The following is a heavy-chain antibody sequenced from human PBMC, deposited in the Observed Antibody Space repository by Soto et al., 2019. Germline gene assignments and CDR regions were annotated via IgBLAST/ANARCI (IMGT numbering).Heavy chain of an antibody. J-gene: IGHJ4*02. CDR1: GGTFNSYG. D-gene: IGHD3-10*01. Sequence: QAHLAQSGAEVKRPGSSVTVSCKASGGTFNSYGISWVRQAPGQGLDWMGVIIPLYGTVNYAQKFQGRVSITADKSTSTGYMDLNSLRSDDTAVYYCARVRVIRGVIPSHFGLWGKGTLVTVSS. CDR2: IIPLYGTV. V-gene: IGHV1-69*06. CDR3: ARVRVIRGVIPSHFGL.